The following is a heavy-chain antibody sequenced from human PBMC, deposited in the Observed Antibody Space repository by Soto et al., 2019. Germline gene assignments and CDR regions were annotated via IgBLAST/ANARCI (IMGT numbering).Heavy chain of an antibody. CDR3: ARGTTTAAFSAMDV. J-gene: IGHJ6*02. CDR1: GFTFNYHA. D-gene: IGHD2-2*01. V-gene: IGHV3-30*14. CDR2: ISYDGDNK. Sequence: QVQLVESGGGVVQPGRSLRLSCAASGFTFNYHALNWVRQAPGKGLEWVAVISYDGDNKYIAESVKGRFTISRDNSKNTVSLQMNRLRTKDTAMYFCARGTTTAAFSAMDVWGQGTTVTVSS.